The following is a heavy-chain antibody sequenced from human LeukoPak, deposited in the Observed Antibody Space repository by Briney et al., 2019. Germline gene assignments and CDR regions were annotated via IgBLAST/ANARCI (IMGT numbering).Heavy chain of an antibody. D-gene: IGHD6-13*01. V-gene: IGHV3-7*01. Sequence: GGSLRLPCAASGFTFSSYWMSWVRQAPGKGLEWVANIKQDGSEKYYVDSVKGRFTISRDNAKNSLYLQMNSLRAEDTAVYYCARAGSSSWYGPYYYYYGMDVWGQGTTVTVSS. CDR3: ARAGSSSWYGPYYYYYGMDV. CDR1: GFTFSSYW. J-gene: IGHJ6*02. CDR2: IKQDGSEK.